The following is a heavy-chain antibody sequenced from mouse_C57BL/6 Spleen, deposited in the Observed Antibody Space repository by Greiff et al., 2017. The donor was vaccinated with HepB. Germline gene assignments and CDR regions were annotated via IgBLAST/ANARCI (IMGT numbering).Heavy chain of an antibody. Sequence: EVQLVESGGDLVKPGGSLKLSCAASGFTFSGYGMSWVRQTPDKRLEWVATISSGGSYTYYPDSVKGRFTISRDNAKNTLYLQMSSLKSEDTAMYYCARSTTYYFDYWGQGTTLTVSS. J-gene: IGHJ2*01. D-gene: IGHD2-1*01. CDR2: ISSGGSYT. CDR1: GFTFSGYG. CDR3: ARSTTYYFDY. V-gene: IGHV5-6*01.